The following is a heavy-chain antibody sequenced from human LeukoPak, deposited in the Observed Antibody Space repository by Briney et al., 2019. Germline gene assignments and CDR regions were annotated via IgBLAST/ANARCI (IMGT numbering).Heavy chain of an antibody. V-gene: IGHV1-8*01. CDR3: AREGASARYYYYYMDV. CDR1: GYTFTSYD. CDR2: MNPNSGNT. Sequence: ASVKVSCKASGYTFTSYDINWVRQATGQGLEWMGWMNPNSGNTGYAQKFQGRVTMTRNTSISTAYMELSSLRSEDTAVYYCAREGASARYYYYYMDVWGKGTTVTVSS. J-gene: IGHJ6*03. D-gene: IGHD1-26*01.